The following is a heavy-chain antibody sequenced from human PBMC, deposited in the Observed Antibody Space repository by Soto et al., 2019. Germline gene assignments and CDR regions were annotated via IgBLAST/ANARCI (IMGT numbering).Heavy chain of an antibody. Sequence: GGSLRLSCAASGFTFSSYGMHWVRQAPGKGLEWVAVIWYDGSNKYYADSVKGRFTISRDNSKNTLYLQMNSLRAEDTAVYYCARDIVVVPAASGDAFDIWGQGTMVTVS. J-gene: IGHJ3*02. V-gene: IGHV3-33*01. CDR3: ARDIVVVPAASGDAFDI. CDR1: GFTFSSYG. D-gene: IGHD2-2*01. CDR2: IWYDGSNK.